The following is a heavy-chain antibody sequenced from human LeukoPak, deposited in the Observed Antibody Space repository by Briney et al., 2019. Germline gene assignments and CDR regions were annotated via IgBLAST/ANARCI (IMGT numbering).Heavy chain of an antibody. CDR1: GYSISSGYY. CDR3: AQLVSRFKRSSKYYYYYMDV. V-gene: IGHV4-38-2*02. CDR2: IYHSGST. J-gene: IGHJ6*03. D-gene: IGHD5-24*01. Sequence: SETLSLTCTVSGYSISSGYYWGWIRQPPGKGLEWIGSIYHSGSTYYNPSLKSRVTISVDTSKNQFSLKLSSVTAADTAVYYCAQLVSRFKRSSKYYYYYMDVWGKGTTVTISS.